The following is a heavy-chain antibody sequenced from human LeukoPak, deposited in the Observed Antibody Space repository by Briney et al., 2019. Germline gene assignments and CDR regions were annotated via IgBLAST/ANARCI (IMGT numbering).Heavy chain of an antibody. CDR1: GLTFSSYG. CDR2: ISYDGSNK. D-gene: IGHD3-10*01. J-gene: IGHJ6*04. V-gene: IGHV3-30*18. CDR3: TNYGFGESDYYYYGMDV. Sequence: GGSLRLSCAASGLTFSSYGMHWVRQAPGKGLEWVAVISYDGSNKYYADSVKGRFTISRDNSKNTLYLQMNSLRAEDTAVYYGTNYGFGESDYYYYGMDVWGKGTTVTVSS.